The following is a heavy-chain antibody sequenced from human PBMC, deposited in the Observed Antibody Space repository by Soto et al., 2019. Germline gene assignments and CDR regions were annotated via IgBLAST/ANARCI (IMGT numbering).Heavy chain of an antibody. CDR1: GFTFSSYE. CDR3: ARDRGGCSSTSCYQDDAFDI. V-gene: IGHV3-48*03. D-gene: IGHD2-2*01. Sequence: GGSLRLSCAASGFTFSSYEMNWVRQAPGKGLEWVSYISSSGITIYYADSVKGRLTISRDNAKNSLYLQMNRLRAEDTAVYYCARDRGGCSSTSCYQDDAFDIWGQGTMVTVSS. CDR2: ISSSGITI. J-gene: IGHJ3*02.